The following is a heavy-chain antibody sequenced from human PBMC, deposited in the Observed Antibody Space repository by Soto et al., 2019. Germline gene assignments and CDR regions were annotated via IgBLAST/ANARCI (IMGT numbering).Heavy chain of an antibody. CDR2: IGTAGDT. D-gene: IGHD5-12*01. Sequence: GALRLSCAASGFTFSSYDMHWVRQATGKGLEWVSAIGTAGDTYYPGSVKGRFTISRENAKNSLYLQMNSLRAGDTAVYYCARGEGYSGYAPGNYYMDVWGKGTTVTVSS. J-gene: IGHJ6*03. CDR1: GFTFSSYD. V-gene: IGHV3-13*01. CDR3: ARGEGYSGYAPGNYYMDV.